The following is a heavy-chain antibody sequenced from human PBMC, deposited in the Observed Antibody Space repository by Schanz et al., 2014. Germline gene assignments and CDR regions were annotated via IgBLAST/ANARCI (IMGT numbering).Heavy chain of an antibody. J-gene: IGHJ5*02. CDR1: EFTFSTDA. CDR3: ARGRVLES. D-gene: IGHD1-1*01. V-gene: IGHV3-23*04. Sequence: EVQLVESGGGLIQPGGSLRLSCAASEFTFSTDAMSWVRQAPGKGLEWLSVISASGGDTYYADSVKGRFTISRDNSKNTLYLQMNTLRAEDTAVYYCARGRVLESWGQGTLVTVSS. CDR2: ISASGGDT.